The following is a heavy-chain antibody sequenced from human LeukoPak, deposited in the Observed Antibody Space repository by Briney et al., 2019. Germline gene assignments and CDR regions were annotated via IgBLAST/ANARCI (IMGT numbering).Heavy chain of an antibody. D-gene: IGHD2-15*01. CDR2: ISTYNGNT. J-gene: IGHJ4*02. CDR1: GYTFTSYG. Sequence: ASVKVSCKASGYTFTSYGINWVRQAPGQGLEWMGWISTYNGNTNYAQKLQGRVTMTTDTSTSTAYMELGSLRSDDTAVYYCARDQIQWLLTSSVDHWGQGTLVTVSS. CDR3: ARDQIQWLLTSSVDH. V-gene: IGHV1-18*01.